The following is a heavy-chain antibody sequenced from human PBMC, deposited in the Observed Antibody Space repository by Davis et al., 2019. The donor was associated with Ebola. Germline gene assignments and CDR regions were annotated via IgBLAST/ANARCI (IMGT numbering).Heavy chain of an antibody. J-gene: IGHJ4*02. CDR3: ARVRSDFWSGYFY. CDR1: GYTFTNYG. D-gene: IGHD3-3*01. CDR2: ISVYNGNT. V-gene: IGHV1-18*01. Sequence: ASVKVSCKASGYTFTNYGINWVRQAPGQGLEWMGWISVYNGNTEYTQKFQGRVTMTTDTSTSTTYMELRSLRSDDTAVYYCARVRSDFWSGYFYWGQGTLVTVSS.